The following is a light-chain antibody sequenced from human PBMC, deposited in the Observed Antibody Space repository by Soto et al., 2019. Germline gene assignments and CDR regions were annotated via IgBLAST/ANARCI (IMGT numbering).Light chain of an antibody. Sequence: QSVLTQPASVSGSPGQSIAISCTGTSSDVGAYDFVSWYQQHPDKAPKLMIYEVSNRPSGVSDRFSGSKSVNTATLTIPGLQAEDEADYYCSSYTTSSTRVFGTGTQLTVL. J-gene: IGLJ1*01. CDR2: EVS. CDR3: SSYTTSSTRV. V-gene: IGLV2-14*03. CDR1: SSDVGAYDF.